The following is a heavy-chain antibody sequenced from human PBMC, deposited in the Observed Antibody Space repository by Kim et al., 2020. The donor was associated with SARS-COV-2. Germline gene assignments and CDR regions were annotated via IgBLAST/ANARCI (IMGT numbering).Heavy chain of an antibody. V-gene: IGHV5-51*01. D-gene: IGHD3-10*01. CDR3: VRQGSRRFGPPARGMDV. CDR2: IYPGDSDT. CDR1: GYSFTSYW. Sequence: GESLKISCKGSGYSFTSYWIGWVRQMPGKGLEWMGIIYPGDSDTRYSPSFQGQVTIPADKSISTAYLQWSSLKASDTAMYYCVRQGSRRFGPPARGMDVWGQGTTVTVSS. J-gene: IGHJ6*02.